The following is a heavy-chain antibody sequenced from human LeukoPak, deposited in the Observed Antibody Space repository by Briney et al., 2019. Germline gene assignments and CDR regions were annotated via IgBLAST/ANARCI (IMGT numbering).Heavy chain of an antibody. V-gene: IGHV4-34*01. CDR3: ARAGAWSYYYDSSGPWGD. Sequence: ETLSLTCAVYGGSFSGYYWSWIRQPPGKGLERIGEINHSGSTNYNPSLKSRVTISVDTSKNQFSLKLSSVTAADTAVYYCARAGAWSYYYDSSGPWGDWGQGTLVTVSS. J-gene: IGHJ4*02. CDR1: GGSFSGYY. D-gene: IGHD3-22*01. CDR2: INHSGST.